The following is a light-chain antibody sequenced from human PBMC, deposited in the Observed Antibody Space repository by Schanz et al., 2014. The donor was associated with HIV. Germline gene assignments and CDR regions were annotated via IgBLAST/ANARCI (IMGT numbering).Light chain of an antibody. CDR3: VTWDSSLSVVV. CDR1: SSNIGDNY. CDR2: DNN. V-gene: IGLV1-51*01. Sequence: QSVLTQPPSVSAAPGQKVAISCSGGSSNIGDNYVPRYQQFPGTAPTLLIYDNNRRPSGIPGRFSGAKSGTSATLGITGLQTGDEADYYCVTWDSSLSVVVFGGGTKLTVL. J-gene: IGLJ2*01.